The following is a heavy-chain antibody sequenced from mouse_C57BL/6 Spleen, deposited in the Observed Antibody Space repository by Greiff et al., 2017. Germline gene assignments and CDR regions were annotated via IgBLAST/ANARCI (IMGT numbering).Heavy chain of an antibody. CDR1: GYTFTSYW. D-gene: IGHD3-2*02. Sequence: QVQLQQPGAELVKPGASVKLSCKASGYTFTSYWMQWVKQRPGQGLEWIGEIDPSDSYTNYNQKFKGMATLTVDTSSSTAYMQLRSLTSEDSAVYYCAIHRTQATDYWGQGTTLTVSS. J-gene: IGHJ2*01. CDR2: IDPSDSYT. CDR3: AIHRTQATDY. V-gene: IGHV1-50*01.